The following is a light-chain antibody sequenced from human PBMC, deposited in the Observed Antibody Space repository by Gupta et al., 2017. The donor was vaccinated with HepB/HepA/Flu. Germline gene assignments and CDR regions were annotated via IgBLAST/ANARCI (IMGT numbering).Light chain of an antibody. CDR2: SGS. J-gene: IGKJ2*01. V-gene: IGKV2-28*01. Sequence: DIVMTQSPLSLAVTPGEPASISCRSSQSLVHSNGYTFFVWYLQKPGQSPQLLIYSGSNRASGVPDRFSGSGSGTEFTLKISRGEAEDVGVYYCKQWLQTPSTFGRGTXVEIK. CDR1: QSLVHSNGYTF. CDR3: KQWLQTPST.